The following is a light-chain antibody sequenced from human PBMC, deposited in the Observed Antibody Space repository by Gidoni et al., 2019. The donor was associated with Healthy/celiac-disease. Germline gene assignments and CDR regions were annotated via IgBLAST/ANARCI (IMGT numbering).Light chain of an antibody. CDR2: CAS. CDR1: QSVRISY. Sequence: ELVLTQSPGTLSWSPGERATLSCRASQSVRISYLAWYQQKPGQAPRLLIYCASSRATGIPDRFSGSGSGTDFTLTISSLEPEDFAVYYCQQYGSSPYTFGQGTKLEIK. J-gene: IGKJ2*01. V-gene: IGKV3-20*01. CDR3: QQYGSSPYT.